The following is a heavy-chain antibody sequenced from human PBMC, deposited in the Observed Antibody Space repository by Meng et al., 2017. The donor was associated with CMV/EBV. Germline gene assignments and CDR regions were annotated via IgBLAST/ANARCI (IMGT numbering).Heavy chain of an antibody. V-gene: IGHV1-18*01. J-gene: IGHJ5*02. CDR3: ARGVRRDGYNRRNDP. D-gene: IGHD5-24*01. Sequence: SGYTFTSYGISWVRQAPGQGLEWMGWISAYNGNTNYAQKLQGRVTMTTDTSTSTAYMELRSLRSDDTAVYYCARGVRRDGYNRRNDPWGQGTLVTVSS. CDR1: GYTFTSYG. CDR2: ISAYNGNT.